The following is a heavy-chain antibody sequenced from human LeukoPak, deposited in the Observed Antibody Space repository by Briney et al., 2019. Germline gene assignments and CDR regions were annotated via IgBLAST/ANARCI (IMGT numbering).Heavy chain of an antibody. Sequence: GGSLRLSCAASGFTFSSYAMHWVRQAPGKGLEWVAVISYDGSNKYYADSVKGRFTISRDNSKNTLYLQMNSLRAEDTAVYYCAKETSGWYGDYYAFDIWGQGTMVTVSS. V-gene: IGHV3-30-3*01. J-gene: IGHJ3*02. CDR2: ISYDGSNK. CDR1: GFTFSSYA. D-gene: IGHD6-19*01. CDR3: AKETSGWYGDYYAFDI.